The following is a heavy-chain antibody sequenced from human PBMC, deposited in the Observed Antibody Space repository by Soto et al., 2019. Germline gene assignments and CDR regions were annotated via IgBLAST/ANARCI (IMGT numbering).Heavy chain of an antibody. CDR1: GGTFSSYA. CDR3: ARVVNYYLGA. Sequence: QVQVVQSGAEVKKPGSSVKVSCKASGGTFSSYAISWVRQPPVQGLEWMGGIIPIFGTANYAQKFQGRVTITADETTSTAYMELSSLRSEDTAVYYCARVVNYYLGAWGKGTLVTVSS. V-gene: IGHV1-69*01. D-gene: IGHD3-10*01. CDR2: IIPIFGTA. J-gene: IGHJ5*02.